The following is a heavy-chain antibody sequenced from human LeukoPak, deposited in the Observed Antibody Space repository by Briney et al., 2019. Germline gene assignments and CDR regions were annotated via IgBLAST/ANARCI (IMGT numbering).Heavy chain of an antibody. D-gene: IGHD5-12*01. CDR2: IYSGGGT. Sequence: PGGSLRLSCAASGFTVSSNYMSWVCQAPGKGLEWVSVIYSGGGTYYADSVKGRFTIPRDYSKNTLYLQMKSLRAEDTAVYYCAREKSGYGLVWFDTWGQGTLVTVSS. CDR1: GFTVSSNY. J-gene: IGHJ5*02. V-gene: IGHV3-53*01. CDR3: AREKSGYGLVWFDT.